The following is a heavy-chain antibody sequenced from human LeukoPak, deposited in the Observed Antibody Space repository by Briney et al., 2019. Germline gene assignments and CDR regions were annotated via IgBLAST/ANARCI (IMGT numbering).Heavy chain of an antibody. CDR2: INHSGST. CDR3: ARGVSSSWDY. J-gene: IGHJ4*02. D-gene: IGHD6-13*01. V-gene: IGHV4-34*01. CDR1: GGSFSGYY. Sequence: SETLSLTCAVYGGSFSGYYWSWIRQPPGKGLEWIGEINHSGSTNYNPSLKSRVTISVDTSKNQFSLKLSSVTAADTAVHYCARGVSSSWDYWGQGTLVTVSS.